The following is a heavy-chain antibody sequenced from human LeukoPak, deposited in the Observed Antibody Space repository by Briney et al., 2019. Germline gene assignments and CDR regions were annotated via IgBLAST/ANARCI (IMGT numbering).Heavy chain of an antibody. J-gene: IGHJ4*02. D-gene: IGHD3-3*01. CDR2: IYYSGST. CDR3: ARLFWKGYFDY. CDR1: GGSISSSSYY. V-gene: IGHV4-39*01. Sequence: PSETLSLTCTVSGGSISSSSYYWGWIRQPPGKGLEWIGSIYYSGSTYYNPSLKSRVTISVDTSKNQFSLKLSSVIAADTAVYYCARLFWKGYFDYWGQGTLVTVSS.